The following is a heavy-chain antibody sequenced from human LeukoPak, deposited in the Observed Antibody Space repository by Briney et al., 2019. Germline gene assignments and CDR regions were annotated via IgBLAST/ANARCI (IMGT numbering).Heavy chain of an antibody. D-gene: IGHD1-26*01. Sequence: SETLSLPCTVSGYSISSGYYWGWIRQPPGKGLEWIGSIYHSGSTYYNPSLKSRVTISVDTSKNQFSLKLSSVTAADTAVYYCARPFEKGSYYGRNAFDIWGQGTMVTVSS. CDR1: GYSISSGYY. J-gene: IGHJ3*02. CDR2: IYHSGST. CDR3: ARPFEKGSYYGRNAFDI. V-gene: IGHV4-38-2*02.